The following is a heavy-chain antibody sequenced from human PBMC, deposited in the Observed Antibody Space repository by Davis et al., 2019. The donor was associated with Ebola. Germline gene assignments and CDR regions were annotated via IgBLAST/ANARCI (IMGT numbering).Heavy chain of an antibody. Sequence: GGSLRLSCAASGFTFSSYAMHLVRQAPAQGLEWVAVISYDGSNKYYADSVKGRFTISRDNSKNTLYLQMNSLRAEDTAVYYCGRATFLGYWGQGTLVTVSS. CDR1: GFTFSSYA. CDR2: ISYDGSNK. D-gene: IGHD7-27*01. J-gene: IGHJ4*02. V-gene: IGHV3-30*04. CDR3: GRATFLGY.